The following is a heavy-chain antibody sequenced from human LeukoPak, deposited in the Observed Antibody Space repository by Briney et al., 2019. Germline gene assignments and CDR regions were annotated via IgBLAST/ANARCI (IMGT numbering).Heavy chain of an antibody. CDR1: GFTFSRFW. D-gene: IGHD2-2*01. CDR3: ARGEDIVVVPAAMLDY. Sequence: GGSLRLSCAASGFTFSRFWMSWVRQAPGKGREGVASIKQHGSETYYVDSVKGRFTISRDNAKNSLYLKMNSLRAEDTAVYYCARGEDIVVVPAAMLDYWGQGTLVTVSS. J-gene: IGHJ4*02. V-gene: IGHV3-7*04. CDR2: IKQHGSET.